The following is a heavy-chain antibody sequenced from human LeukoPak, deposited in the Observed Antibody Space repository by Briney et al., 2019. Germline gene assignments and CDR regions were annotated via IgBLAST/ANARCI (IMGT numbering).Heavy chain of an antibody. D-gene: IGHD1-26*01. J-gene: IGHJ3*02. V-gene: IGHV4-61*01. CDR3: ARVSGSYFVPLKNDAFDI. Sequence: PSETLSLTCTVSGGSISSSSYYWSWIRQPPGKGLEWIGYIYYSGSTNYNPSLKSRVTISVDTSKNQFSLKLSSVTAADTAVYYCARVSGSYFVPLKNDAFDIWGQGTMVTVSS. CDR1: GGSISSSSYY. CDR2: IYYSGST.